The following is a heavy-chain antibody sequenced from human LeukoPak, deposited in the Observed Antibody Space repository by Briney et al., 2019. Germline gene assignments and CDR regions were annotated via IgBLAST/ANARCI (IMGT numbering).Heavy chain of an antibody. CDR3: AKEVGPYGDDPLDY. CDR1: VFTFSNFA. V-gene: IGHV3-23*01. J-gene: IGHJ4*02. D-gene: IGHD4/OR15-4a*01. CDR2: ISGSGDGGRT. Sequence: PGGSLRLSCAASVFTFSNFAMNYVRQAPGKGLDWVSVISGSGDGGRTYYTDSVKGQYTISRDNSKKTLYLQMNRLRVEDTAVYYCAKEVGPYGDDPLDYWGQGTLVTVSS.